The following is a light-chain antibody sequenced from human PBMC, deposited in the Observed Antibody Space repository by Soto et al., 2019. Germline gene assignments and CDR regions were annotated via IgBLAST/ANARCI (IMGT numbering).Light chain of an antibody. CDR2: EVS. CDR3: CSYAGSSTLVV. V-gene: IGLV2-23*02. CDR1: SSDVGSYNL. J-gene: IGLJ2*01. Sequence: QSVLTQPASVSGSPGQSITISCTGTSSDVGSYNLVSWYQRHPGKAPKLMIYEVSKRPSGVSNRFSGSKSGNTASLTISGLQAEDEADYYCCSYAGSSTLVVFGGGTKVTVL.